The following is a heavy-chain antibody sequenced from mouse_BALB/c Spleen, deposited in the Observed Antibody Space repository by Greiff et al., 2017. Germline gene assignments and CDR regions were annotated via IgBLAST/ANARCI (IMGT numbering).Heavy chain of an antibody. CDR1: GYTFTSYW. V-gene: IGHV1-7*01. Sequence: QVQLQQSGAELAKPGASVKMSCTASGYTFTSYWMHWVKQRPGQGLEWIGYINPSTGYTEYNQKFKDKATLTADKSSSTAYMQLSSLTSEDSAVYYCARTYGNYDAMDYWGQGTSVTVSS. CDR2: INPSTGYT. D-gene: IGHD2-10*02. J-gene: IGHJ4*01. CDR3: ARTYGNYDAMDY.